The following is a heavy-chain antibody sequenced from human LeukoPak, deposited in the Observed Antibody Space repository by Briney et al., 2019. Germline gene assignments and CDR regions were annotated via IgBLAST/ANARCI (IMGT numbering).Heavy chain of an antibody. Sequence: GGSLRLSCAASGFTFSSYAMSWVRQAPGKGLQWVSAISGSGSSTYYADSVKGRFTISRDNSKNTLYLQMNSLRAEDTAVYYCAKRRGSCSGNSCSIIGLDYWGQGTLVTVSS. CDR1: GFTFSSYA. CDR3: AKRRGSCSGNSCSIIGLDY. CDR2: ISGSGSST. V-gene: IGHV3-23*01. D-gene: IGHD2-15*01. J-gene: IGHJ4*02.